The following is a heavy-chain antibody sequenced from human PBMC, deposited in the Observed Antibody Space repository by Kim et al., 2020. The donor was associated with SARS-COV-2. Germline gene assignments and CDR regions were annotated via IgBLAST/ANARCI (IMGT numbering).Heavy chain of an antibody. CDR2: IYYSGST. CDR1: GGSISSSSYY. D-gene: IGHD3-10*01. J-gene: IGHJ5*02. Sequence: SETLSLTCTVSGGSISSSSYYWGWIRQPPGKGLEWIGSIYYSGSTYYNPSLKSRVTISVDTSKNQFSLKLSSVTAADTAVYYCARVWFGELVAYNWFDPWGQGTLVTVSS. V-gene: IGHV4-39*07. CDR3: ARVWFGELVAYNWFDP.